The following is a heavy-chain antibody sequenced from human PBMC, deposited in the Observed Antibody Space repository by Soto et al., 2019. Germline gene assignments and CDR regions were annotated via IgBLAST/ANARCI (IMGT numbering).Heavy chain of an antibody. V-gene: IGHV3-21*01. CDR2: ISSSSSYI. D-gene: IGHD1-26*01. J-gene: IGHJ3*02. CDR3: ARVRLAKELERAFDI. Sequence: EVQLVESGGGLVKPGGSLRLSCAASGFTFSSYSMNWVRQAPGKGLEWVSSISSSSSYIYYADSVKGRFTISRVNAKNSLYLQMNSLRAEDTAVYYCARVRLAKELERAFDIWGQGTMVTVSS. CDR1: GFTFSSYS.